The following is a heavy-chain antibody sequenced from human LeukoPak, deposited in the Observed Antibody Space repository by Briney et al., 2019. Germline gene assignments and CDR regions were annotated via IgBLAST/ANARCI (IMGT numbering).Heavy chain of an antibody. CDR2: ISGSGDNT. V-gene: IGHV3-23*01. J-gene: IGHJ4*02. CDR1: GFTFSSYA. Sequence: PGGSLRLSCAASGFTFSSYAMSWVRQAPGKGLEWVSAISGSGDNTYYADSVKGRFTISRDTAKNSLYLQMNSLRAEDTAVYYCVRDPEALDCWGQGTLVTVSS. CDR3: VRDPEALDC.